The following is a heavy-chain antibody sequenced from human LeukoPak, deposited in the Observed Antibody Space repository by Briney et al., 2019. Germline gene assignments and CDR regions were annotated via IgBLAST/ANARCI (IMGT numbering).Heavy chain of an antibody. V-gene: IGHV4-30-2*01. D-gene: IGHD6-19*01. Sequence: SQTLSLTCTVSGGSISSGGYYWSWIRQPPGKGLEWIGEINHSGSTNYNPSLKSRVTISVDTSKNQFSLKLSSVTAADTAVYYCARGLRIYSSGWNYYYYGMDVWGQGTTVTVSS. CDR2: INHSGST. CDR3: ARGLRIYSSGWNYYYYGMDV. J-gene: IGHJ6*02. CDR1: GGSISSGGYY.